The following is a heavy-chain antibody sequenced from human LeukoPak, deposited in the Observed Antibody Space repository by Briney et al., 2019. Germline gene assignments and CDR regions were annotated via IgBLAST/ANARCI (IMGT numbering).Heavy chain of an antibody. D-gene: IGHD6-6*01. CDR3: ASGIAAPKAFDI. V-gene: IGHV4-30-2*01. Sequence: SQTLSLTFAVSGASISSGDYSWSWIRHPPGKGLEWIGYIYHSGSTTYNPSLKSRITISLDRSNNQFSLKLSSVTAADTAVYYCASGIAAPKAFDIWGQGTMVTVSS. J-gene: IGHJ3*02. CDR2: IYHSGST. CDR1: GASISSGDYS.